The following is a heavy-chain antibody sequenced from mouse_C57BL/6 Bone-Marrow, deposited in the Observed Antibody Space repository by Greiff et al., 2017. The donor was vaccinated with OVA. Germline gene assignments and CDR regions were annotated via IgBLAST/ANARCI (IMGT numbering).Heavy chain of an antibody. CDR1: GFSLTSYG. D-gene: IGHD1-1*01. J-gene: IGHJ3*01. CDR2: IWGVGST. CDR3: ARGHYGSPFAY. Sequence: LVAPSQSLSITCTVSGFSLTSYGVDWVRQSPGKGLEWLGVIWGVGSTNYNSALKSRLSISKDNSKSQVFLKMNSLQTDDTAMYYCARGHYGSPFAYWGQGTLVTVSA. V-gene: IGHV2-6*01.